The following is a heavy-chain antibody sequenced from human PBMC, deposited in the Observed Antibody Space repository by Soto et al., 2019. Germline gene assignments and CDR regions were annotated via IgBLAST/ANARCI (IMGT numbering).Heavy chain of an antibody. CDR3: ARLYGTSCDY. J-gene: IGHJ4*02. CDR2: IDPSDSYT. Sequence: SLKISCNGSGYSFTSYWISWVRQMPGKGLERLGRIDPSDSYTNYSPSFQGHVTISADKSISTAYLQWSSLKASDTAMYYCARLYGTSCDYWGQGTLVTVSS. CDR1: GYSFTSYW. V-gene: IGHV5-10-1*01. D-gene: IGHD2-2*01.